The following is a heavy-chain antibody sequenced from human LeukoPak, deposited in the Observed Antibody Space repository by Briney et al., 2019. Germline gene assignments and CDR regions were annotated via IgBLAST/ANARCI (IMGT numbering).Heavy chain of an antibody. CDR2: IYTSGST. CDR3: ARDIVVVPAAIYWFDP. J-gene: IGHJ5*02. D-gene: IGHD2-2*01. V-gene: IGHV4-4*07. Sequence: SETLSLTCTVPGGSISSYYWSWIRQPAGKGLEWIGRIYTSGSTNYNPSLKSRVTMSVDTSKNQFSLKLSSVTAADTAVYYCARDIVVVPAAIYWFDPWGQGTLVTVSS. CDR1: GGSISSYY.